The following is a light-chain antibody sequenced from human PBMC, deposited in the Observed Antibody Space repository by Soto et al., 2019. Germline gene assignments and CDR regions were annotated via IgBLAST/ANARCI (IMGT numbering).Light chain of an antibody. CDR3: QQYGSSLYT. CDR1: QSVSSSY. J-gene: IGKJ2*01. V-gene: IGKV3-20*01. CDR2: GAS. Sequence: EIVLTQSPGTLSLSPGERATLSCRASQSVSSSYLAWYQQRPGQAPRLLIHGASSRATGIPDRFSGSGSGTDFTLTISRLEPEDCAVYYCQQYGSSLYTFGQGTKLEIK.